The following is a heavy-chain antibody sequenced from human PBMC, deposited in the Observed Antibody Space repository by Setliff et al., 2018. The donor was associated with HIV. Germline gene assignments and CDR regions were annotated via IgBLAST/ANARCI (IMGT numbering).Heavy chain of an antibody. CDR3: ATDPNWGAS. D-gene: IGHD7-27*01. CDR2: ISSGGHTV. CDR1: GFDFSSYE. J-gene: IGHJ5*01. V-gene: IGHV3-48*03. Sequence: GGSLRLSCSTSGFDFSSYEMNWVRQAPGKGLEWVSYISSGGHTVYHADSVKGRFTISRDNAKNSLSLQMDGLRAEDTAVYFCATDPNWGASWGRGTLVTVSS.